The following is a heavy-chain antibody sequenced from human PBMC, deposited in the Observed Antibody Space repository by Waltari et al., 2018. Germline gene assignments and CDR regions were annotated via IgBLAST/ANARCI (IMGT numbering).Heavy chain of an antibody. CDR2: INHSGST. V-gene: IGHV4-34*01. D-gene: IGHD3-3*01. CDR3: ARGLRFLEWLPYYYYYGMDV. Sequence: QVQLQQWGAGLLKPSETLSLTCAVYGGSFSGSYWSWIRHHPGKGLEWIGEINHSGSTNYNPSLKSRVTISVDTSKNQFSLKLSSVTAADTAVYYCARGLRFLEWLPYYYYYGMDVWGQGTTVTVSS. CDR1: GGSFSGSY. J-gene: IGHJ6*02.